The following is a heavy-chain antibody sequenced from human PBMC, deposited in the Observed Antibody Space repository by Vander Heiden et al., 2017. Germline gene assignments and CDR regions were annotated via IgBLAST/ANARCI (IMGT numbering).Heavy chain of an antibody. CDR2: INPNSGGT. Sequence: QVQLVQAGAEVKKPGASVKVSCKASGYTFTGYYMHWVRHAPGQGLEWMGWINPNSGGTNYAQKFQGRVTMTRDTSISTAYMELSRLRSDDTAVYYCARDGCGGDCYSPFRERNNWFDPWGQGTLVTVSS. CDR1: GYTFTGYY. V-gene: IGHV1-2*02. CDR3: ARDGCGGDCYSPFRERNNWFDP. D-gene: IGHD2-21*02. J-gene: IGHJ5*02.